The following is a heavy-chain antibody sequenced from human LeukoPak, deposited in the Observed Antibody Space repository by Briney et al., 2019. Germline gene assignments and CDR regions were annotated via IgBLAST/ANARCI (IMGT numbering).Heavy chain of an antibody. J-gene: IGHJ4*02. V-gene: IGHV1-18*04. CDR3: ARGGRYYDVLTGKDF. CDR1: GYTFTSYG. D-gene: IGHD3-9*01. CDR2: ISAYNGNT. Sequence: ASVKVSCKASGYTFTSYGISWVRQAPGQGLEWMGWISAYNGNTNYAQKLQGGVTMSTDTSTSTAYMELRSLISDDTAVYFCARGGRYYDVLTGKDFWGQGTLVTVSS.